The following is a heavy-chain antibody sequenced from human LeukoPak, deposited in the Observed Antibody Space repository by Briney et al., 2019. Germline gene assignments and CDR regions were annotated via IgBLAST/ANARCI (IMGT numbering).Heavy chain of an antibody. Sequence: ASVKVSCKVSGYTLTELSMHWVRQAPGKGLEWMGGFDPEDGETIYAQKFQGRVTMTEDTSTDTAYMELSSLRSEDTAVYYCATYYDSSGYTHAFDIWGQGTTVTASS. CDR1: GYTLTELS. J-gene: IGHJ3*02. V-gene: IGHV1-24*01. CDR3: ATYYDSSGYTHAFDI. D-gene: IGHD3-22*01. CDR2: FDPEDGET.